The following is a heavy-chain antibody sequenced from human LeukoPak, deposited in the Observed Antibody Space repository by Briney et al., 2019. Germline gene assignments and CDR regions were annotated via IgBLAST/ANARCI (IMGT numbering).Heavy chain of an antibody. Sequence: SETLSLTCTVSGRSFSNYYWSWIRQPPGKGLEWIGDIFYSGNTNYNPSLKSRVTMSVDTSKTQFSLKLSSVTAADTAVYYCARLNRPAAGTGWFDPWGQGTLVTVSS. CDR1: GRSFSNYY. V-gene: IGHV4-59*08. CDR2: IFYSGNT. J-gene: IGHJ5*02. D-gene: IGHD6-13*01. CDR3: ARLNRPAAGTGWFDP.